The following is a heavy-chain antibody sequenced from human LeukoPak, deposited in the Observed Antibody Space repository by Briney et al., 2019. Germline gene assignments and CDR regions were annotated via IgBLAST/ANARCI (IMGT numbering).Heavy chain of an antibody. D-gene: IGHD4-23*01. J-gene: IGHJ4*02. CDR2: ISSSSSLI. CDR3: ARVGGTVVDSRGNFDY. V-gene: IGHV3-21*05. CDR1: GLTFSNYS. Sequence: PGGSLRLSCAASGLTFSNYSMNWGGRAPWKGLEGVSYISSSSSLIYYADSVKGRFTISTDNAKNSLYLQMNSLRAEDTAVYYCARVGGTVVDSRGNFDYWGQGTLVTVSS.